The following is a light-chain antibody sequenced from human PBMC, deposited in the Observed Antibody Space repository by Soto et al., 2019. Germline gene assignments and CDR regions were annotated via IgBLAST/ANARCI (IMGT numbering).Light chain of an antibody. V-gene: IGKV2-28*01. CDR3: MQALQRLT. J-gene: IGKJ5*01. Sequence: IVMTQSPLTLPITPGEPPSLSCRSSQSLRYNNTYNYLDWYVQKPGQSPQLLIYFGSNRAPGVPDRFSGSGSGTDFTLKINRVEAEDVGTYYCMQALQRLTFGQGTRLEI. CDR2: FGS. CDR1: QSLRYNNTYNY.